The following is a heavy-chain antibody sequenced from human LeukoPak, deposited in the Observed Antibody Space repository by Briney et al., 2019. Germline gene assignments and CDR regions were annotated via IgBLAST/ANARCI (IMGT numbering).Heavy chain of an antibody. J-gene: IGHJ2*01. CDR2: ISGSGGST. CDR3: AKGSGYSYRYWYFDL. D-gene: IGHD5-18*01. CDR1: GFTFSSYA. V-gene: IGHV3-23*01. Sequence: GGSLRLSCAASGFTFSSYAMSWVRQAPGKGLEWVSAISGSGGSTYYADSVKGRFTISRDNAKNSLYLQMNSLRAEDTALYYRAKGSGYSYRYWYFDLWGRGTLVTVSS.